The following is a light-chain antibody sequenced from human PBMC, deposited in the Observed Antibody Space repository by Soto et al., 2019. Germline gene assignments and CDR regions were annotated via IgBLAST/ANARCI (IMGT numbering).Light chain of an antibody. CDR3: QQYSYFAT. J-gene: IGKJ1*01. CDR2: KAS. Sequence: DIQMTQSPSTLSASVGVRVIITCRASQSISSWLTWYQQKAGQAPKLLIYKASIVESGVPSRFSGSGSGTEFSLTISSLQPDDSATYYCQQYSYFATFGQGTRVEVK. CDR1: QSISSW. V-gene: IGKV1-5*03.